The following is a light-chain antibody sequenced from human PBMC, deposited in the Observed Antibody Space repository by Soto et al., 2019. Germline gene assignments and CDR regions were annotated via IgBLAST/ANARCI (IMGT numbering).Light chain of an antibody. CDR1: QSVSSH. CDR3: QQYSNWPPIT. Sequence: EIVMTQSPATLSVSPGEGATVSCRVSQSVSSHLAWYQHKPGQAPRLLFYDASTRATGIPARFSGSGSGTEFTLTISSLQSEDFAVYYCQQYSNWPPITFGQGTRLEVK. V-gene: IGKV3-15*01. J-gene: IGKJ5*01. CDR2: DAS.